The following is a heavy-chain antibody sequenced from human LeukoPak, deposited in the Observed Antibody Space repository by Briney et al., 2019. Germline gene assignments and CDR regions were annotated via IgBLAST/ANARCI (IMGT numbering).Heavy chain of an antibody. CDR1: GFTFSSYS. CDR3: AGLQLATAAGMDV. V-gene: IGHV3-21*01. Sequence: TPGGSLRLSCAASGFTFSSYSTNWVRQAPGKGLEWVSSISSSSSYIYYADSVKGRFTISRDNAKNSLYLQMNSLKAEDTAVYYCAGLQLATAAGMDVWGKGTTVTVSS. J-gene: IGHJ6*04. CDR2: ISSSSSYI. D-gene: IGHD6-13*01.